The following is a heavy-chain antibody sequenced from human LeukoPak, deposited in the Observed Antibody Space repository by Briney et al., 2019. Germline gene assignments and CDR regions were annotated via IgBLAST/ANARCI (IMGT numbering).Heavy chain of an antibody. CDR3: TREDHSNYNY. J-gene: IGHJ4*02. CDR2: IKQDGGET. D-gene: IGHD4-11*01. CDR1: GFPFSSYW. Sequence: PGGSLRLSCAASGFPFSSYWMAWVRQAPGKGLEWVASIKQDGGETFYVDSVKGRFTISRDNAKNSLYLQMNSLRAEDTAVYYCTREDHSNYNYWGQGILVTVSS. V-gene: IGHV3-7*01.